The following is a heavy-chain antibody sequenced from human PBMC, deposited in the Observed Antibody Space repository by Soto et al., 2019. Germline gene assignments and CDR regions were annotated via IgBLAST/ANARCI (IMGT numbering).Heavy chain of an antibody. J-gene: IGHJ3*02. CDR1: GFTFSSYS. CDR3: ARTGLNAFDI. V-gene: IGHV3-21*01. CDR2: ISSSSSYI. Sequence: EVQLVESGGGLVKPGGSLRLSCAASGFTFSSYSMNWVRQAPGKGLEWVSSISSSSSYIYYADSVKGRFTLSRDNAKNSLYLQMNSLRAEDTAVYSCARTGLNAFDIWDQGTMVTVSS.